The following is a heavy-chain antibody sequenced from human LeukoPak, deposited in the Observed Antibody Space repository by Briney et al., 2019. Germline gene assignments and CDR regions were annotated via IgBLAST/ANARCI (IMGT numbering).Heavy chain of an antibody. CDR1: GFTFSGYA. D-gene: IGHD6-6*01. V-gene: IGHV3-23*01. CDR3: AKVRQLVWFDP. J-gene: IGHJ5*02. Sequence: GGSLRLSCAASGFTFSGYAMSWVRQAPGKGLEWVSAISGSGGSTYYADSVKGRFTISRDNSKNTLYLQMNDLRAEDTAVYYCAKVRQLVWFDPLGQGTLVTVSS. CDR2: ISGSGGST.